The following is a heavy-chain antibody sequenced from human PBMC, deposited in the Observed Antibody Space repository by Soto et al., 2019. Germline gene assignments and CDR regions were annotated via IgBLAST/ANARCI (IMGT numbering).Heavy chain of an antibody. CDR3: ARDRSTYGGGGTGEVKENWFDP. CDR1: GGSISHYY. J-gene: IGHJ5*02. D-gene: IGHD2-8*01. CDR2: AYYSGST. V-gene: IGHV4-59*01. Sequence: SETLSLTCTVSGGSISHYYWSWIRQSPGKGLEWIGYAYYSGSTDYNPSLKSRVTMSVDASKNQVSLKLNSVTTADTAVYYCARDRSTYGGGGTGEVKENWFDPWGPGTLVTVSS.